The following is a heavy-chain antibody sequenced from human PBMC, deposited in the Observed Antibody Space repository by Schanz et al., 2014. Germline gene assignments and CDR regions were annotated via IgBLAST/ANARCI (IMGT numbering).Heavy chain of an antibody. CDR3: AERITAVRELSPNTYSYYSDMDV. J-gene: IGHJ6*02. CDR2: TSTDGTKT. Sequence: QVQLVESGGGVVQPGTSLRLSCAASGFTFRGHAMHWVRQAPGQGLEKVAVTSTDGTKTYYAASVRGRFTISRANSKNTVFLQINRLRSDDTAVYYYAERITAVRELSPNTYSYYSDMDVWGQGTPVTVS. CDR1: GFTFRGHA. D-gene: IGHD3-16*02. V-gene: IGHV3-30*04.